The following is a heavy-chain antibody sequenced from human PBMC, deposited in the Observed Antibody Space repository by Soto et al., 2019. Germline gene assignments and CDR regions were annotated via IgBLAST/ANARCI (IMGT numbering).Heavy chain of an antibody. CDR2: ISFSGAT. V-gene: IGHV4-59*01. CDR1: WGAIGKYF. Sequence: SHSCLLAWGAIGKYFCLLLRQPPGKGLDWIGSISFSGATYSNPSLKGRAALSVDTSENHLSLTLNSVTSADTAVYFCARDRRDGYKRYFEFWGQR. CDR3: ARDRRDGYKRYFEF. J-gene: IGHJ4*02. D-gene: IGHD5-12*01.